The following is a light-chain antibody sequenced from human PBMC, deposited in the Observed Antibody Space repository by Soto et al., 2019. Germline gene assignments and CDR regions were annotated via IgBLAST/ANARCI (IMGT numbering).Light chain of an antibody. CDR3: QQYGALPPT. CDR2: GAS. Sequence: EIVLTQFPGALSLSPGERVTLSCRASQTVSNTYLACYQQKSGQAPKFLIYGASNMATGIPDRFSGSGSGTDFTLTISRLEHEDFAVYYCQQYGALPPTFGGGTKVEIK. CDR1: QTVSNTY. J-gene: IGKJ4*01. V-gene: IGKV3-20*01.